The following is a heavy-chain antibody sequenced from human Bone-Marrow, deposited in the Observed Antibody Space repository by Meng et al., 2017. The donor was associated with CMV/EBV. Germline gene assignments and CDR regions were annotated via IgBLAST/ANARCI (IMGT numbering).Heavy chain of an antibody. D-gene: IGHD1-26*01. J-gene: IGHJ4*02. Sequence: SETLSLTCTVSGGSISSYYWSWIRQPPGKGLEWIGYIYYSGSTNYNPSLKSRVTISVDTSKNQFSLKLRSVTAADTAVYYCARRSIVGATINDWGQGTLVTVSS. CDR2: IYYSGST. V-gene: IGHV4-59*01. CDR1: GGSISSYY. CDR3: ARRSIVGATIND.